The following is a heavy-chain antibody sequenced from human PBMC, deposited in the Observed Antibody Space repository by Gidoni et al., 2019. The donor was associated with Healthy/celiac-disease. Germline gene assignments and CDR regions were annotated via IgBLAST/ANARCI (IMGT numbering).Heavy chain of an antibody. CDR3: ARGRTQLYYYYYYMDV. J-gene: IGHJ6*03. Sequence: EVQLVESGGGLVQPGGSLRRSSAASGFTFSSYEMNWVRQAPGKGLEWVSDISSSGSTIYYADSVKGRFTISRDNAKNSLYLQMNSLRAEDTAVYYCARGRTQLYYYYYYMDVWGKGTTVTVSS. D-gene: IGHD1-1*01. CDR1: GFTFSSYE. CDR2: ISSSGSTI. V-gene: IGHV3-48*03.